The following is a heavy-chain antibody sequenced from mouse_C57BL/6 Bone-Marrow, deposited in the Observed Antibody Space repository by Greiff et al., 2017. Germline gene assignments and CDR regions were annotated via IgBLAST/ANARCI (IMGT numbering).Heavy chain of an antibody. V-gene: IGHV1-81*01. CDR1: GYTFTSYG. CDR3: ASGWLLYFDY. Sequence: QVQLKQSGAELARPGASVKLSCKASGYTFTSYGISWVKQRTGQGLEWIGEIYPRSGNTYYNEKFKGKATLTADKSSSTAYMELRSLTSEDSAVYFCASGWLLYFDYWGQGTTLTVSS. D-gene: IGHD2-3*01. CDR2: IYPRSGNT. J-gene: IGHJ2*01.